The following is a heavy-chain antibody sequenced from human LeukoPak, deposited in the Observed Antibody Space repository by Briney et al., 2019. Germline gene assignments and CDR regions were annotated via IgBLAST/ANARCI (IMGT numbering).Heavy chain of an antibody. J-gene: IGHJ4*02. V-gene: IGHV4-30-2*01. CDR1: GGSISSGGYS. D-gene: IGHD3-22*01. Sequence: PSQTLSLTCAVSGGSISSGGYSWSWIRQPPGKGLEWIGYIYHSGSTYYNPSLESRVTISVDRSKNQFSLKLSSVTAADTAVYYCARCYYDSSGYYYFFDYWGQGTLVTVSS. CDR2: IYHSGST. CDR3: ARCYYDSSGYYYFFDY.